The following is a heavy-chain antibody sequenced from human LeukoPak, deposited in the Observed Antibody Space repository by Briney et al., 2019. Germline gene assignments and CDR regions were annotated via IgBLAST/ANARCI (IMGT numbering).Heavy chain of an antibody. D-gene: IGHD6-19*01. Sequence: GSLRLSCAASGFTFSSYAMSWVRQAPGKRLEWVSDISTGGGGTYYADCVKGRFTISRDNSKNTLYLQMNSLRAEDTAVYYCAKDLGLGDYWGQGTLVTVSS. V-gene: IGHV3-23*01. CDR3: AKDLGLGDY. CDR1: GFTFSSYA. CDR2: ISTGGGGT. J-gene: IGHJ4*02.